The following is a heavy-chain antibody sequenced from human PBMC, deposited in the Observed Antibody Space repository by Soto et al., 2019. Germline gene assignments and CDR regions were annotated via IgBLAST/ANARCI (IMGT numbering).Heavy chain of an antibody. V-gene: IGHV1-24*01. J-gene: IGHJ4*02. CDR1: GYTLTELS. CDR2: FDPEDGET. CDR3: ATGVQVLRYFDWLPRSYFDY. Sequence: QVQLVQSGAEVKKPGASVKVSCKVSGYTLTELSMHWVRQAPGKGLEWMGGFDPEDGETIYAQKFQGRVTMTEDTSTDTAYMELSSLRSEETAVYYCATGVQVLRYFDWLPRSYFDYWGQGTLVTVSS. D-gene: IGHD3-9*01.